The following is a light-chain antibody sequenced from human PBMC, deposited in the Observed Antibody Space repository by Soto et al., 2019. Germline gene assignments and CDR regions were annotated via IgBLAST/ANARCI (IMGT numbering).Light chain of an antibody. V-gene: IGKV3-20*01. Sequence: EIVLTQSPGTLSLSPGERATLSCRASQSVSSSYLAWYQQKPGQAPRLLISGASSRATGIPDRFSGSGSGTDFTLTISRLEPEDFAVYYCQQYGSSPWGTFGQGTKLEIK. J-gene: IGKJ2*01. CDR3: QQYGSSPWGT. CDR1: QSVSSSY. CDR2: GAS.